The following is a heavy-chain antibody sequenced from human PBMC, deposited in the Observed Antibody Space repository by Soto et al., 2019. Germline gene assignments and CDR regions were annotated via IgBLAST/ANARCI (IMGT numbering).Heavy chain of an antibody. D-gene: IGHD4-17*01. V-gene: IGHV1-18*04. CDR1: HATFTGYT. Sequence: QVHLVQSETEVQEPGAAVTVSCKTSHATFTGYTINWVRQAPGQGLEGLGWISSLSGNTYYARDFQGRITTTTNTYATTAYMDLRRLRSDAATVSFCARGTVTSSRCFGTCGQGTFHTVAS. CDR2: ISSLSGNT. CDR3: ARGTVTSSRCFGT. J-gene: IGHJ5*02.